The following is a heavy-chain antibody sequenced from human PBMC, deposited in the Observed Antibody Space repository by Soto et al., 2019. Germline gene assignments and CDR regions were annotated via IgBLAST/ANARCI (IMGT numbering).Heavy chain of an antibody. CDR2: FDPEDSET. V-gene: IGHV1-24*01. CDR1: GYTLTELS. J-gene: IGHJ5*02. D-gene: IGHD6-13*01. Sequence: ASVKVSCKVSGYTLTELSMHWVRQAPGKGLEWMGGFDPEDSETIYAQKFQGRVTMAEDTSTDTAYMELSSLRSEDTAVYYCATKGQQLANWFDPWGQGTLVTVSS. CDR3: ATKGQQLANWFDP.